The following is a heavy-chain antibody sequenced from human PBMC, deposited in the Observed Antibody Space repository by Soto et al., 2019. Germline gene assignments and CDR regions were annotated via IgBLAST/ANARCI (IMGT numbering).Heavy chain of an antibody. J-gene: IGHJ4*02. V-gene: IGHV3-21*06. CDR2: ISRTTNYI. CDR1: GFTFTRYS. CDR3: DRESEHLTSNFHY. Sequence: RRLSCGASGFTFTRYSMNWGRHAPGNGLEWVSSISRTTNYIYYGDSRKGRFTSARNNANNSRDLEMNSLRAEDTAHYYCDRESEHLTSNFHYWGQATLVTVS.